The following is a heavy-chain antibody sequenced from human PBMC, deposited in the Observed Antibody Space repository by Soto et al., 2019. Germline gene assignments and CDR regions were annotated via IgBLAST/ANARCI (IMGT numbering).Heavy chain of an antibody. CDR2: IYYSGST. CDR1: GGSISSYY. J-gene: IGHJ4*02. D-gene: IGHD6-13*01. V-gene: IGHV4-59*08. Sequence: TLSLTWTVSGGSISSYYWSWIRQPPGKGLEWIGYIYYSGSTNYNPSLKSRVTISVDTSKNQFSLKLSSVTAADTAVYYCARHLQQQLVPVDYWGQGTLVTVSS. CDR3: ARHLQQQLVPVDY.